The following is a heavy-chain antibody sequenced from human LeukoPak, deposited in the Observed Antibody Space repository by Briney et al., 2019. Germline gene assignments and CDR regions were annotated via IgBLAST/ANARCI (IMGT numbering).Heavy chain of an antibody. D-gene: IGHD4-23*01. J-gene: IGHJ3*02. V-gene: IGHV1-18*01. CDR1: GYTFTSYG. Sequence: ASVKVSCKASGYTFTSYGISWVRQAPGQGLEWMGWISAYNGNTNYAQKLQGRVTMTTDTSTSTAYMELRSLRSDDTAVYYCARSMYGGNSVGAFDIWGQGTVVTVSS. CDR2: ISAYNGNT. CDR3: ARSMYGGNSVGAFDI.